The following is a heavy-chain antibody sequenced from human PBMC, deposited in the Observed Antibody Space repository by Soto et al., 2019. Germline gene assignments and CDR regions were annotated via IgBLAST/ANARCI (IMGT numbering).Heavy chain of an antibody. Sequence: SETLSLACIVSGSTINFYYWSWIRQPPGKGLEWIGSIYYRGNTNYNPSFKSRVTISVDTSKNQFSLRLNSVTAADSAVYFCARHPGYYDVLTGYSTYYFDSWGQGTLVTVS. J-gene: IGHJ4*02. CDR1: GSTINFYY. D-gene: IGHD3-9*01. CDR3: ARHPGYYDVLTGYSTYYFDS. V-gene: IGHV4-59*08. CDR2: IYYRGNT.